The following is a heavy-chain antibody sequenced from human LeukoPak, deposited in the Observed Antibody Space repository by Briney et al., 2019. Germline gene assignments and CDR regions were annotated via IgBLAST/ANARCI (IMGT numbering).Heavy chain of an antibody. J-gene: IGHJ6*02. Sequence: PWQTLSLTCAISGDSVSSNNAAWIWIRQSPSRGLEWLGRTYYRSKWYNDYAVSVQSRIAISPDTSKNQFSLQLNSVIPEDTAVYYCARYSYALDVWGQGTTVTVSS. CDR1: GDSVSSNNAA. CDR3: ARYSYALDV. CDR2: TYYRSKWYN. V-gene: IGHV6-1*01.